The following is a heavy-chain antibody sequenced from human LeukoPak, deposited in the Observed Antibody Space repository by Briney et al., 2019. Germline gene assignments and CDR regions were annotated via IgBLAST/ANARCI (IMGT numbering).Heavy chain of an antibody. CDR1: GFTFSSYE. CDR3: AKDLSAYCGGDCYLLDY. CDR2: ISSSGSTI. Sequence: GGSLRLSCAASGFTFSSYEMNWVRQAPGKGLEWVSYISSSGSTIYYADSVKGRFTISRDNSKNTLYLQMNSLRAEDTAVYYCAKDLSAYCGGDCYLLDYWGQGTLVTVSS. D-gene: IGHD2-21*02. J-gene: IGHJ4*02. V-gene: IGHV3-48*03.